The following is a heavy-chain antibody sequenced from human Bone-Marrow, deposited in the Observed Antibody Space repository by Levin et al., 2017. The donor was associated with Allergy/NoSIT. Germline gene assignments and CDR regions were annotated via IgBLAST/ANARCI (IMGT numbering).Heavy chain of an antibody. CDR2: LNPNNGNT. V-gene: IGHV1-8*01. CDR1: GYTFTTYD. Sequence: ASVKVSCKASGYTFTTYDINWVRQAPGQGLEWMGRLNPNNGNTGYAQKFQGRVTMTTNTSISTAYMELRSLKYEDTAVYYCARIKHVSSLRYWGQGTLVTVSS. J-gene: IGHJ4*02. D-gene: IGHD6-13*01. CDR3: ARIKHVSSLRY.